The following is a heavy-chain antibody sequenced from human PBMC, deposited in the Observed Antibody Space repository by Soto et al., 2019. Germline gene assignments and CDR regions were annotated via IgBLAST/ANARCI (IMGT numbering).Heavy chain of an antibody. V-gene: IGHV1-69*06. CDR1: GGTFSSYA. Sequence: SVKVSCKALGGTFSSYAISWVRQTPGQGLEWMGGIIPIFGTANYAQKFQGRVTITADKATSTAYMELSSLRSEDTAVYYCARVRASTGYYYLRFDPRGQRTLVTVS. J-gene: IGHJ5*02. CDR3: ARVRASTGYYYLRFDP. D-gene: IGHD3-22*01. CDR2: IIPIFGTA.